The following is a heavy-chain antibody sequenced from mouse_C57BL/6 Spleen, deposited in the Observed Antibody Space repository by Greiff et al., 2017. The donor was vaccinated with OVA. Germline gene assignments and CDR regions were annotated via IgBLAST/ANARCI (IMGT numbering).Heavy chain of an antibody. D-gene: IGHD4-1*02. CDR2: IDPSDSYT. J-gene: IGHJ4*01. CDR3: ANWDMDY. CDR1: GYTFTSYW. Sequence: VQLQQPGAELVKPGASVKLSCKASGYTFTSYWMQWVKQRPGQGLEWIGEIDPSDSYTNYNQKFKGKATLTVDTSSSTAYMQLSSLTSEDSAVYYCANWDMDYWGQGTSVTVSS. V-gene: IGHV1-50*01.